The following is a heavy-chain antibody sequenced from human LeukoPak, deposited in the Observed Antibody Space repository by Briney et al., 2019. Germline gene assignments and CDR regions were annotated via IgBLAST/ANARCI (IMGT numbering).Heavy chain of an antibody. V-gene: IGHV4-59*01. J-gene: IGHJ6*02. Sequence: SETLSLTCTVSGGSISSYYWSWIRQPPGKGLEWIGYIYYSGSTNYNPSLKSRVTISVDTSKNQFSLKLSSVTAADTAVYYCARSPEDCGGDCYSDFYYCYGMDVWGQGTTVTVSS. D-gene: IGHD2-21*02. CDR2: IYYSGST. CDR1: GGSISSYY. CDR3: ARSPEDCGGDCYSDFYYCYGMDV.